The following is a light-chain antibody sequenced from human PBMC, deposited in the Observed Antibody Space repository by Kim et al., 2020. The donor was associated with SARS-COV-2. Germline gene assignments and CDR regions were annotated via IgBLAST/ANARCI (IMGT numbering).Light chain of an antibody. J-gene: IGLJ3*02. V-gene: IGLV2-14*03. CDR2: DVT. CDR1: SSDIGGYNY. Sequence: QSALTQPASVSGSPGQSITISCTGTSSDIGGYNYVSWYQQHPGKAPKLLIYDVTKWPSGVSNRFSGSKSGNTASLTISGLRAEDEADYYCSSYTSSKTWVFGGGTQLTVL. CDR3: SSYTSSKTWV.